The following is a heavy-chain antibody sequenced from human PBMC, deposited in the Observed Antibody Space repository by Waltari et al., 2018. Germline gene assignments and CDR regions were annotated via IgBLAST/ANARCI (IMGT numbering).Heavy chain of an antibody. CDR1: GGSISTFY. CDR3: ARDLYGGKTGLEY. J-gene: IGHJ4*02. V-gene: IGHV4-4*07. Sequence: QVQLQESGPGLVKPSETLSLTCTVSGGSISTFYWNWIRQPAGKGLEWIGRIYMTGTTNYNPSLNSRVTLSVDTSKNQCSLKLTSVTAADTAVYYCARDLYGGKTGLEYWGQGILVTVSS. D-gene: IGHD4-17*01. CDR2: IYMTGTT.